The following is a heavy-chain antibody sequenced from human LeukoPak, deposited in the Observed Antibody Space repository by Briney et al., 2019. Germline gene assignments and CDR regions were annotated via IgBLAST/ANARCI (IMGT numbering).Heavy chain of an antibody. D-gene: IGHD4-17*01. CDR2: ISAYNGNT. CDR1: GYTFTSYG. CDR3: ARGGVTSYGDRGFDY. V-gene: IGHV1-18*01. J-gene: IGHJ4*02. Sequence: ASVKVSCKGSGYTFTSYGMSGVGQARGQGGEWMGWISAYNGNTNYAQKLQGRVTMTTDTSTSTAYMELRSLRSDDTAVYYCARGGVTSYGDRGFDYWGQGPLVTVSS.